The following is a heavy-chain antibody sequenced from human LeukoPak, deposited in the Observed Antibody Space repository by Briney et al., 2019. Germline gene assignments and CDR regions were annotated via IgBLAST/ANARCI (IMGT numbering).Heavy chain of an antibody. Sequence: SETLSLTXTVSGGSIRNYYWSWIRQAPGKGLEWIGYMYYSGSTNYNPSLKSRVTISADMSKNQFSLKLSSVTAADTAVYYCVRDDAGFDYWGQGILVTVSS. D-gene: IGHD2-8*01. CDR1: GGSIRNYY. CDR2: MYYSGST. J-gene: IGHJ4*02. CDR3: VRDDAGFDY. V-gene: IGHV4-59*01.